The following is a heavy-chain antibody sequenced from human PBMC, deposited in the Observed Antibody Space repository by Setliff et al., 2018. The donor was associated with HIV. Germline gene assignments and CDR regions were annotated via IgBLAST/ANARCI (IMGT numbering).Heavy chain of an antibody. CDR3: ARDSGTTIGATGPGY. Sequence: GGSLRLSCAASGFSFHDYAIHWVRQVPGKGLEWVSGISWNNFPIGFADSVKGRFTISRDNAVNSLDLQMDSLRVEDTAVYYCARDSGTTIGATGPGYWGQGTLVTVSS. D-gene: IGHD1-26*01. J-gene: IGHJ4*02. V-gene: IGHV3-9*01. CDR1: GFSFHDYA. CDR2: ISWNNFPI.